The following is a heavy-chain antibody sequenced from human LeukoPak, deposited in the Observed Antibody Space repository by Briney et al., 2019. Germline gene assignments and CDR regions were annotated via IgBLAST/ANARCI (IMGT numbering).Heavy chain of an antibody. CDR3: ARDGIYSSGNTYYFDY. D-gene: IGHD6-19*01. Sequence: PGGSLRLSCAASGFTFSSYGMHWVRQAPGKGLEWVAVISYDGSNKYYADSVKGRFTISRDNSKNTLYLQMNSLRAEDTAVYYCARDGIYSSGNTYYFDYWGQGTLVTVSS. CDR1: GFTFSSYG. J-gene: IGHJ4*02. CDR2: ISYDGSNK. V-gene: IGHV3-30*03.